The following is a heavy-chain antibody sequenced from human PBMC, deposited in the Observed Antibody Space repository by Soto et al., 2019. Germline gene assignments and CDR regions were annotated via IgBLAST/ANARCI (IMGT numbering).Heavy chain of an antibody. D-gene: IGHD1-26*01. CDR1: GFTFSNAW. J-gene: IGHJ5*02. Sequence: WGSLRLSCAASGFTFSNAWMSWVRQAPGKGLEWVGRIKSKTDGGTTDYAAPVKGRFTISRYDSKNTLYLQMNSLKTEDTAVYYCATDWELHWFDPWGQGTLVTVSS. CDR3: ATDWELHWFDP. V-gene: IGHV3-15*01. CDR2: IKSKTDGGTT.